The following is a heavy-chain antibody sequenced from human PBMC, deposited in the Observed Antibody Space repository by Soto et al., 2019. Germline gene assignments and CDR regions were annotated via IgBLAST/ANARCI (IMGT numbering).Heavy chain of an antibody. J-gene: IGHJ6*02. CDR1: GGTFSSYA. CDR2: IIPIFGTA. V-gene: IGHV1-69*06. D-gene: IGHD1-26*01. Sequence: SVKVSCKASGGTFSSYAISWVRQAPGQGLEWMGGIIPIFGTANYAQKFQGRVTITADKSTSTAYMELSSLRSEDTAVYYCARGERELHLYYYGMDVWGQGTTVTVSS. CDR3: ARGERELHLYYYGMDV.